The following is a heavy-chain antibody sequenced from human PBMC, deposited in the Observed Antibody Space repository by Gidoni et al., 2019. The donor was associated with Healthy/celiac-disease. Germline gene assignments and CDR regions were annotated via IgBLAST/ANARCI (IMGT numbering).Heavy chain of an antibody. CDR2: IYYSGST. CDR1: GCSISSYY. J-gene: IGHJ4*02. V-gene: IGHV4-59*01. Sequence: QVQLQESGPGLVKPSETLSLTCTVSGCSISSYYWSWIRQPPGKGLEWIGYIYYSGSTNYNPSLKSRVTISVDTSKNQFSLKLSSVTAADTAVYYCARVCTIFGAVYFDYWGQGTLVTVSS. D-gene: IGHD3-3*01. CDR3: ARVCTIFGAVYFDY.